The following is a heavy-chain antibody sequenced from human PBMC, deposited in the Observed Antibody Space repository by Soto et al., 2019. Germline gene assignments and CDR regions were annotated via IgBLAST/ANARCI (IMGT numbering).Heavy chain of an antibody. CDR2: ISAYNGNT. Sequence: ASVKVSCKASGYTFTSYGISWVRQAPGQGLEWMGWISAYNGNTNYAQKLQGRVTMTTDTSTSTAYMELRSLRSDDTAVYYCARDSAGTTVTPSDYWGQGTLVTVSS. CDR1: GYTFTSYG. V-gene: IGHV1-18*04. D-gene: IGHD4-17*01. CDR3: ARDSAGTTVTPSDY. J-gene: IGHJ4*02.